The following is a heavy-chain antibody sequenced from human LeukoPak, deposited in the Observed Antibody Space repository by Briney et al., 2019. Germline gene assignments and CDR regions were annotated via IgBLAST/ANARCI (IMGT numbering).Heavy chain of an antibody. D-gene: IGHD3-22*01. J-gene: IGHJ4*02. CDR1: GFTLSSYG. CDR3: AREEADYYDSSGYFEYYFDY. V-gene: IGHV3-33*01. CDR2: IWYDGSNK. Sequence: GSLRLSCAASGFTLSSYGMHWVRQAPGKGLEWVALIWYDGSNKYYTDSVKGRLTISRDNSKNTLCLQMNSLRAEDTAVYYCAREEADYYDSSGYFEYYFDYWGQGTLVTVSS.